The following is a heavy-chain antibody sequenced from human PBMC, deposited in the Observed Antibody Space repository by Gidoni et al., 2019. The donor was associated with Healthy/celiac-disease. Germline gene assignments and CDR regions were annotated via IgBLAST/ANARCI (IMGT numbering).Heavy chain of an antibody. Sequence: EVQLLESGGGLVQPGGSLRLSCAASGFTFSSYAMSWVRQAPGKGLELVSAISGSGGSTYYADSVKGRFTISRDNSKNTLYLQMNSLRAEDTAVYYCAKDEHCSSTSCDAFDIWGQGTMVTVSS. CDR1: GFTFSSYA. V-gene: IGHV3-23*01. D-gene: IGHD2-2*01. J-gene: IGHJ3*02. CDR2: ISGSGGST. CDR3: AKDEHCSSTSCDAFDI.